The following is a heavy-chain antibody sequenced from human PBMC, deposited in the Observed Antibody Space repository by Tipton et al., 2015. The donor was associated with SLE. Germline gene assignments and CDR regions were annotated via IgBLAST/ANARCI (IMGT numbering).Heavy chain of an antibody. Sequence: SLRLSCAASGFTFSSYAMSWVRQAPGKGLEWVANIKQDGSEKYYVDSVKGRFTISRDNAKNSLYLQMNSLRAEDTAVYYCAYSAGRGYYFDYWGQGTLVTVSS. D-gene: IGHD6-13*01. CDR1: GFTFSSYA. J-gene: IGHJ4*02. V-gene: IGHV3-7*03. CDR3: AYSAGRGYYFDY. CDR2: IKQDGSEK.